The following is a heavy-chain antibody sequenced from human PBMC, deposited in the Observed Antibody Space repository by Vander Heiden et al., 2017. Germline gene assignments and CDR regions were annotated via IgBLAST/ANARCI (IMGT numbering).Heavy chain of an antibody. CDR1: VLTFSGYA. J-gene: IGHJ4*02. CDR3: AIDENSGSYFYYFDY. Sequence: QVQLVESGGGVVQPGRSVRPSCAAAVLTFSGYAMHWVRQAPGKGLEWVAVRSYDGSNKYYADSGKGRFNISRDNAKNTLYLQMNRRRAKDTAVYYCAIDENSGSYFYYFDYWGQGTLVTVCS. CDR2: RSYDGSNK. V-gene: IGHV3-30-3*01. D-gene: IGHD1-26*01.